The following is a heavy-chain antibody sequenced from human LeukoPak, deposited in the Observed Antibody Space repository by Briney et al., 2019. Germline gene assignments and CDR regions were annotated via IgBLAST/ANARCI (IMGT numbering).Heavy chain of an antibody. J-gene: IGHJ5*02. Sequence: WGSLRLSCAAPGFTFSIYAMSWVRQAPGKGLEWVSAISGSGGSTYYADSVKGRFTISRDNSKSTLYLQMNSLRAEDTAVYYCAKLTGFDPWGQGTLVTASS. V-gene: IGHV3-23*01. CDR3: AKLTGFDP. CDR1: GFTFSIYA. CDR2: ISGSGGST.